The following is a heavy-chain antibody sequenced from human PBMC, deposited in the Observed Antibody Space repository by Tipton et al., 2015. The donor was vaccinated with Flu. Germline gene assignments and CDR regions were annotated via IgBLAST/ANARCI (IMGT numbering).Heavy chain of an antibody. J-gene: IGHJ4*02. CDR1: GDSIGSPYC. D-gene: IGHD3-16*02. V-gene: IGHV4-38-2*01. CDR2: ICPGSP. Sequence: GLVKPSETLSLTCSVSGDSIGSPYCWGWVRQPPGKGLQWIGNICPGSPYYNSSLRGRVTISVARSKDQFSLRLSSVTAADTAVYYCAGNSFGGVITTFDYWGQGTLVTVSS. CDR3: AGNSFGGVITTFDY.